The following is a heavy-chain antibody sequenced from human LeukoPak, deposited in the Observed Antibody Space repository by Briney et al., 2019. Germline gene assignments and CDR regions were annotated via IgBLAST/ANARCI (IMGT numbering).Heavy chain of an antibody. D-gene: IGHD3-22*01. V-gene: IGHV3-74*01. CDR2: INTDGSST. J-gene: IGHJ4*02. Sequence: GGSLRLSCAASGFTFSSYWMHWVRQVPGKGLVWVSRINTDGSSTSYADSVKGRFTISRDNAKNTLYLQMNSLRAEDTAVYYCARDADSSGYYSPFDYWGQGTLVTVSS. CDR3: ARDADSSGYYSPFDY. CDR1: GFTFSSYW.